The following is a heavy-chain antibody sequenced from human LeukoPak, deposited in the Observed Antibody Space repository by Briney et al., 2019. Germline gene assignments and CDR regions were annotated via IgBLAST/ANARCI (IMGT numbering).Heavy chain of an antibody. CDR3: ARDPRDGYRPYYYYGMDV. V-gene: IGHV1-18*01. D-gene: IGHD5-24*01. J-gene: IGHJ6*02. CDR2: ISAYNGNT. Sequence: PVASVKVSCKASGYTFTSYGISWVRQAPGQGLEWMGWISAYNGNTNYAQKLQGRVTMTTDTSTSTAYMELRSLRSDDTAVYYCARDPRDGYRPYYYYGMDVWGQGTTVTVSS. CDR1: GYTFTSYG.